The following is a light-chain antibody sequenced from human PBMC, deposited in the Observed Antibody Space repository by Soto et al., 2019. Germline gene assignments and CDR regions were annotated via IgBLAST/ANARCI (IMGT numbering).Light chain of an antibody. V-gene: IGLV3-21*02. J-gene: IGLJ1*01. CDR1: DIGDKN. Sequence: SSELTQPPSVSVAPGQTARITCGGYDIGDKNVHWYQQRPGQAPVLVVYDDSDRPSGIPERLSGSNSGNTATLTITRVEAGDEADYYCQVWDNTSDQYVFGTGTKLTVL. CDR3: QVWDNTSDQYV. CDR2: DDS.